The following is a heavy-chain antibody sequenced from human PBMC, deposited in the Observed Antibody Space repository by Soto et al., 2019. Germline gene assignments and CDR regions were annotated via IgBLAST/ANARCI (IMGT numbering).Heavy chain of an antibody. CDR3: TRGDTSMGFDY. V-gene: IGHV5-51*01. D-gene: IGHD5-18*01. CDR2: IYPGDSDA. CDR1: GYSFTTYW. Sequence: GESLKISCKGSGYSFTTYWIAWVRQMPGKGLEWIGIIYPGDSDARYSPSFQGQVTFSADKSINTTYLHFNSLEASDTAMYFCTRGDTSMGFDYWGQGTLVTVSS. J-gene: IGHJ4*02.